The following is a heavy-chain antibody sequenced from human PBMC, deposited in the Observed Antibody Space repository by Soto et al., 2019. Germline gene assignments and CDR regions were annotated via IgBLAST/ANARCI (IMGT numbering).Heavy chain of an antibody. V-gene: IGHV3-30*18. D-gene: IGHD6-13*01. CDR2: ISYDGSNK. CDR1: GFTFSSYG. Sequence: GGSLRLSCAASGFTFSSYGMHWVRQAPGKGLEWVAVISYDGSNKYYADSVKGRFTISRDNSKNTLYLQMNSLRAEDTAVYYCAKDHTYSSSWDDFDYWGQGTLVTVSS. CDR3: AKDHTYSSSWDDFDY. J-gene: IGHJ4*02.